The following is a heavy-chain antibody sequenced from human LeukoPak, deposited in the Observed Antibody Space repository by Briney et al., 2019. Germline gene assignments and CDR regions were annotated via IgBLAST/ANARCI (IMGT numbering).Heavy chain of an antibody. Sequence: SQTLSLTCTVSGGSISSGSYYWSWIRQPAGKGLEWIGRIYTSGSTNYNPSLKIRVTISVDTSKNQFSLKLSSVTAADTAVYYCASDTMTPYALDIWGQGTMVTVSS. CDR3: ASDTMTPYALDI. CDR2: IYTSGST. J-gene: IGHJ3*02. D-gene: IGHD3-22*01. V-gene: IGHV4-61*02. CDR1: GGSISSGSYY.